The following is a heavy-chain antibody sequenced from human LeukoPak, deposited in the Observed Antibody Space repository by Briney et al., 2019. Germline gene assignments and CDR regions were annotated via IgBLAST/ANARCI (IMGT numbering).Heavy chain of an antibody. V-gene: IGHV4-34*01. J-gene: IGHJ3*02. CDR2: INHSGST. Sequence: PSETLSLTCAVYGGSFSGYYWRWIRQPPGKGLEWIGEINHSGSTNYNPSLKSRVTISVDTSKNQFSLKLSSVTAADTAVYYCARVEDSSSWYGDDALDIWGQGTMVTVSS. D-gene: IGHD6-13*01. CDR3: ARVEDSSSWYGDDALDI. CDR1: GGSFSGYY.